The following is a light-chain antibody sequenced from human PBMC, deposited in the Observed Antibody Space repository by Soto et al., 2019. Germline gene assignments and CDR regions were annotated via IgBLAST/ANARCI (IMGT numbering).Light chain of an antibody. J-gene: IGKJ5*01. Sequence: EIVLTQSPGTLSLSPGERVTLSCRASQSVSSNYLAWYQQKPGQAPRLLIYGASSRATGIPDRFSGSGSGTDFTLTISRLEPEDFAVYYCQQYGSSLSITFGQGPRLEIK. CDR3: QQYGSSLSIT. CDR1: QSVSSNY. V-gene: IGKV3-20*01. CDR2: GAS.